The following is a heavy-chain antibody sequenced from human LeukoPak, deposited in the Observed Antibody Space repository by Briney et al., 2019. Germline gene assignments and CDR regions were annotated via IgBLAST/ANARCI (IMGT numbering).Heavy chain of an antibody. CDR2: INHSGST. CDR3: ARGPPIVVVPAAIGAFDI. CDR1: GGSFSGYY. J-gene: IGHJ3*02. V-gene: IGHV4-34*01. D-gene: IGHD2-2*01. Sequence: SETLSLTCAVYGGSFSGYYWSWIRQPPGKGLEWIGEINHSGSTNYNPSLKSRVTISVDTYKNQFSLKLSSVTAADTAVYYCARGPPIVVVPAAIGAFDIWGQGTMVTVSS.